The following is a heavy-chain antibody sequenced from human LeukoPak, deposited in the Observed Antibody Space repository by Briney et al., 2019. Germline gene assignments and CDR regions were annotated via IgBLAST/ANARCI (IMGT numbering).Heavy chain of an antibody. CDR1: GGSISSYY. D-gene: IGHD6-13*01. J-gene: IGHJ6*03. V-gene: IGHV4-4*07. CDR3: ARVSEYSSSWDYMDV. CDR2: IYTSGST. Sequence: SETLSLTCTVSGGSISSYYWSWIRQPAGKGLEWIGRIYTSGSTNYNPSLKSRVTMSVDTSKNQFSLKLSSVTAADTAVYYCARVSEYSSSWDYMDVWGKGTTVTVSS.